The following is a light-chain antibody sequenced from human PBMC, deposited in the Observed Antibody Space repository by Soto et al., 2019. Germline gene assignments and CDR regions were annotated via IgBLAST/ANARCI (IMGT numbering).Light chain of an antibody. CDR2: DAS. CDR3: RLYPRENHYV. Sequence: QSALTQPPSVSGSPGQSITISCTGTSTDFVSYNRVSWYQQPPGTAPKLTIYDASNRPSGVPDRFSGATSCNPASLTISGLQAAEQGDYYCRLYPRENHYVFGNGTKV. J-gene: IGLJ1*01. CDR1: STDFVSYNR. V-gene: IGLV2-18*01.